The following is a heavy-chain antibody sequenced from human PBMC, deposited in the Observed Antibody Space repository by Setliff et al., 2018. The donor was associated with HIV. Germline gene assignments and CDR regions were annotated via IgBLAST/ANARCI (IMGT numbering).Heavy chain of an antibody. CDR1: GGSISSSSEY. CDR3: ARRGDYYYDSSGAGGAFDI. Sequence: SETLSLTCTVSGGSISSSSEYWGWVRQSPGKGLEWIGSIYYRGSTYYNPSLNSRVTISVDTPKNQFSLSLSSVTAADTAVYYCARRGDYYYDSSGAGGAFDIWGQGTMVTVSS. J-gene: IGHJ3*02. CDR2: IYYRGST. V-gene: IGHV4-39*01. D-gene: IGHD3-22*01.